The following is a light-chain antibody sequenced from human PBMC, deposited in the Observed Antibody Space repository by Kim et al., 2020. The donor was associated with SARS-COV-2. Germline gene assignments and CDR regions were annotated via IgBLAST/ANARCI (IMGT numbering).Light chain of an antibody. V-gene: IGLV3-21*04. Sequence: APGKTARITCRGNNNGGKSVHWYQQQPGEAPVLVMNYDSDRPSGIPERFSGSNSANTATLTISSVEAGDEADYYCQVWDSSSEHRVFGGGTQLTVL. CDR2: YDS. CDR1: NNGGKS. CDR3: QVWDSSSEHRV. J-gene: IGLJ3*02.